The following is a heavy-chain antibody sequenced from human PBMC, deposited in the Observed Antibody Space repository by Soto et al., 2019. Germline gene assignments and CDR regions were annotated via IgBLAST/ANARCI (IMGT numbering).Heavy chain of an antibody. D-gene: IGHD6-19*01. CDR2: IYWDDDK. Sequence: HITLKESGPTLVKPTQTLTLTCTFSGFSLSSTRVAVGWIRQPPGQALEWIALIYWDDDKRFSPFLKRRLTITKDTSKTQVVLTMTNMDPVDTATYYCAHSVVAGLGYYFDYWGQGTLVTVSS. J-gene: IGHJ4*02. CDR1: GFSLSSTRVA. V-gene: IGHV2-5*02. CDR3: AHSVVAGLGYYFDY.